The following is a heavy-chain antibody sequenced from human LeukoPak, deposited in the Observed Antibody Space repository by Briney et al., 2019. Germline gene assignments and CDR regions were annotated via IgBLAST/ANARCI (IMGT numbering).Heavy chain of an antibody. CDR2: ITTSDGNT. Sequence: PGGSLRLSCAASGFTFSSYTMSWVRQAPGKGLEWVSTITTSDGNTYYADSVKGRFTVSRDNSKNTLYLQMNSLRAEDTAVYYCARDEVITIFGVPYDYWGQGTLVTVSS. CDR1: GFTFSSYT. J-gene: IGHJ4*02. V-gene: IGHV3-23*01. D-gene: IGHD3-3*01. CDR3: ARDEVITIFGVPYDY.